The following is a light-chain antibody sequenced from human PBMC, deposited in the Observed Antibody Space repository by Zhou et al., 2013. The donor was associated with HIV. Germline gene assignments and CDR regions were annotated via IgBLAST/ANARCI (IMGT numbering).Light chain of an antibody. Sequence: DIQLTQSPSFLSASVGDRVTITCRASQGVSRHLAWYQQKPGKAPNLLIYAASTLQSGVPSRFIGSGSGTEFTLTISSLQPEDFATYYCQQLNSYPQFTFGPGTKVDIK. CDR1: QGVSRH. V-gene: IGKV1-9*01. CDR3: QQLNSYPQFT. CDR2: AAS. J-gene: IGKJ3*01.